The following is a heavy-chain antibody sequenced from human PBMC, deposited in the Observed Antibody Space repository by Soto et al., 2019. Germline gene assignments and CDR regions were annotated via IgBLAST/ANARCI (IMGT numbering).Heavy chain of an antibody. V-gene: IGHV3-30*18. CDR1: GFTLSSYS. J-gene: IGHJ4*02. CDR2: ISYDGNTQ. CDR3: AKVSRPSRISTPDFDY. Sequence: GGSLRLSCAASGFTLSSYSIHWVRQAPGKGLDWLAVISYDGNTQFYGDSVKGRFIVSRDNSRNTLYLQMNNLRAEDTAVYYCAKVSRPSRISTPDFDYWGQGTLVTVSS.